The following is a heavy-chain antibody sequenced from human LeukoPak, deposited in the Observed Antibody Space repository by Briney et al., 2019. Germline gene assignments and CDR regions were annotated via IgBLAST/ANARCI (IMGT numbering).Heavy chain of an antibody. J-gene: IGHJ4*02. CDR1: GGTFSSYA. V-gene: IGHV1-18*01. D-gene: IGHD3-22*01. CDR3: ARIFYYDSSGYSSGFDY. CDR2: ISAYNGNT. Sequence: GASVKVSCKASGGTFSSYAISWVRQAPGQGLEWMGWISAYNGNTNYAQKLQGRVTMTTDTSTSTAYMELRSLRSDDTAVYYCARIFYYDSSGYSSGFDYWGQGTLVTVSS.